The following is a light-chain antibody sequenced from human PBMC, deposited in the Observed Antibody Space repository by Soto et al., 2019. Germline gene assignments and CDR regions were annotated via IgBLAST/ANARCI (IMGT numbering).Light chain of an antibody. CDR2: DAT. CDR1: QTVDNF. J-gene: IGKJ1*01. V-gene: IGKV3-20*01. CDR3: HQYDSWT. Sequence: EIVLQQSPVIVSLSPGAGSSLSCRASQTVDNFLAWYQLKPGKAPRLLIYDATKRASGIPVRISGSGSETDFTLTISRLEPEDFAVYYCHQYDSWTVGNGNKVAIK.